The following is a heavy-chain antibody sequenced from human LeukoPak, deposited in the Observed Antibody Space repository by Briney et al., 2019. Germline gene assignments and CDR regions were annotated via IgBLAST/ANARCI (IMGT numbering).Heavy chain of an antibody. Sequence: GASVKVSCKASGYTFTSYGISWVRQAPGQGLEWMGWISAYNGNTNYAQKLQGRVTITADKSTSTAYMELSSLRSEDTAVYYCAREARNIHRAFDIWGQGTMVTVSS. CDR2: ISAYNGNT. D-gene: IGHD2/OR15-2a*01. J-gene: IGHJ3*02. CDR1: GYTFTSYG. CDR3: AREARNIHRAFDI. V-gene: IGHV1-18*01.